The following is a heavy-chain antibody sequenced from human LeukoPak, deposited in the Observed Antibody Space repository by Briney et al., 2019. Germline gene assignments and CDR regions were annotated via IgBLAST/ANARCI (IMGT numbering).Heavy chain of an antibody. D-gene: IGHD4/OR15-4a*01. V-gene: IGHV3-21*01. Sequence: GGSLRLSCTASGFTLSTYSMNWVRQAPGKGLEWVSYISIGSTYVYYADSVKDRFTVSRDNAKNSLVLQMNSLRAEDTAVYYCARGVSGATALDFWGQGTLVTVSS. CDR1: GFTLSTYS. CDR3: ARGVSGATALDF. CDR2: ISIGSTYV. J-gene: IGHJ4*02.